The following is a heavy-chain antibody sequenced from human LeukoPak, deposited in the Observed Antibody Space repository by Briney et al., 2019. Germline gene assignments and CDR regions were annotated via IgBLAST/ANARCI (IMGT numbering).Heavy chain of an antibody. CDR2: ISYDGSNK. J-gene: IGHJ4*02. CDR1: GFTLSSYG. V-gene: IGHV3-30*18. CDR3: AKARYCSSTSCYANEGFDY. D-gene: IGHD2-2*01. Sequence: GGSLRLSCAASGFTLSSYGMHWVRQAPGKGLEWVAVISYDGSNKYYADTVKGRFTISRDNSKNTLYLQMNSLRAEDTAVYYCAKARYCSSTSCYANEGFDYWGQGTLVTVSS.